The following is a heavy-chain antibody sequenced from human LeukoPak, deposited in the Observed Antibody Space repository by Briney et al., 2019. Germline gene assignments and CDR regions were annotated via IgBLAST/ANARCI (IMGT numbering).Heavy chain of an antibody. V-gene: IGHV3-66*04. CDR1: GLTVSSY. D-gene: IGHD4-23*01. CDR2: IYSGGSI. Sequence: GGSLGLSCAASGLTVSSYMSWVRQAPGKGLEWVSVIYSGGSIYYADSVKGRFTISRDKSKNTLYLQMYSLRAEDTAVYYCARPPYGGVDYWGQGTLVTVSS. CDR3: ARPPYGGVDY. J-gene: IGHJ4*02.